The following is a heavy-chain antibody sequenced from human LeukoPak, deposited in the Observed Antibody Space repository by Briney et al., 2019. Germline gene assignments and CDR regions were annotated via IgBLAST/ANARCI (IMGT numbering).Heavy chain of an antibody. Sequence: TLSLTCTVSGGSISSGGYYWSWIRQHPGKGLEWIGYIYYSGSTYYNPSLKSRVTISVDTSKNQFSLKLSSVTAADTAVYYCARDVPLEYSSSSRLGYYGMDVWGQGTTVTVSS. J-gene: IGHJ6*02. CDR3: ARDVPLEYSSSSRLGYYGMDV. CDR2: IYYSGST. CDR1: GGSISSGGYY. V-gene: IGHV4-31*03. D-gene: IGHD6-6*01.